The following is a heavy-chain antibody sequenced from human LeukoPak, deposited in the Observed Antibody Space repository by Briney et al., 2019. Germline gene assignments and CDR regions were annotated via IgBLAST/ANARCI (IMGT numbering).Heavy chain of an antibody. CDR1: GYTFTSYD. V-gene: IGHV1-8*03. J-gene: IGHJ6*03. D-gene: IGHD4-23*01. CDR2: MNPNSGNT. CDR3: ARAPTTVAPYYYYYHYMDV. Sequence: ASAKVSCKASGYTFTSYDINWVRQATGQGLEWMGWMNPNSGNTGYAQKFQGRVTITRNTSISTAYMELSSLRSEDTAVYYCARAPTTVAPYYYYYHYMDVWGKGTTVTVSS.